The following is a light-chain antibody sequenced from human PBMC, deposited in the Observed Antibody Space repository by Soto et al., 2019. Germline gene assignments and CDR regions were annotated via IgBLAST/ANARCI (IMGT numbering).Light chain of an antibody. J-gene: IGLJ2*01. CDR1: SSDVGGYNY. Sequence: QSVLTQPASVSGSPGQSITISCTGTSSDVGGYNYVSWYQQHPGKAPKLMIYDVSNRPSGVSNRFSGSKSGNTASLTISGLQAXDEADYYCSSYTSSSTPLFGGGTRLTVL. CDR3: SSYTSSSTPL. V-gene: IGLV2-14*01. CDR2: DVS.